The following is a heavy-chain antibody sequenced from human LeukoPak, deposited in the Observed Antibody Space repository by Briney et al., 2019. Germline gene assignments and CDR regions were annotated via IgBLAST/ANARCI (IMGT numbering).Heavy chain of an antibody. CDR2: IGNIGSPI. CDR3: ATGNYNSGSYGSGF. D-gene: IGHD3-10*01. CDR1: GFTFSDYY. Sequence: GGSLRLSCAASGFTFSDYYMTWMRQAPGKGLEWVSYIGNIGSPIYYADSVKGRFTISRDNAQNSLYLQMNSLSAEDTAVYHCATGNYNSGSYGSGFWGQGTLVTVSS. V-gene: IGHV3-11*04. J-gene: IGHJ4*02.